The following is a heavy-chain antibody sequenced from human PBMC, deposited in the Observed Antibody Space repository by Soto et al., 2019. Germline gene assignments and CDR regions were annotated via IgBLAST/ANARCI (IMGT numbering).Heavy chain of an antibody. D-gene: IGHD3-10*01. CDR3: ARYQVRGVTDRPYNWFDP. CDR2: ISAYNGNT. Sequence: QVQLVQSGAEVKKPGASVKVSCKASGYTFTSYGISWVRQAPGQGLEGMGWISAYNGNTNYAQKLQVRVTMTTDTSTSTAYMELRSLRTDDTAVYYCARYQVRGVTDRPYNWFDPWGKGTLVTVSS. CDR1: GYTFTSYG. V-gene: IGHV1-18*01. J-gene: IGHJ5*02.